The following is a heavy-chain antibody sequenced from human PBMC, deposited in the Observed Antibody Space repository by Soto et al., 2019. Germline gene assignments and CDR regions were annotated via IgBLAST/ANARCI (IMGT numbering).Heavy chain of an antibody. D-gene: IGHD1-1*01. CDR2: IIPIFGTA. J-gene: IGHJ5*02. Sequence: SVKVSCKASGGTFSSYAISWVRQAPGQGLEWMGGIIPIFGTANYAQKFQGRVTITADKSTSTAYMELSSLRSEDTAVYYCARGRYNWNEGDWFDPWGQGALVTVST. CDR3: ARGRYNWNEGDWFDP. V-gene: IGHV1-69*06. CDR1: GGTFSSYA.